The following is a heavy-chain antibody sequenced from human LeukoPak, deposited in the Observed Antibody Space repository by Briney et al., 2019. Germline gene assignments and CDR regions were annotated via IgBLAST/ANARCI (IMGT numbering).Heavy chain of an antibody. CDR3: TTPGGAIWSGYHGDAFDI. V-gene: IGHV3-15*01. J-gene: IGHJ3*02. CDR1: GFTFSNAW. Sequence: GGSLRLSCAASGFTFSNAWMSWVRQAPGKGLEWVGRIKSKTDGGTTDYAAPVKGRFTISRDDSKNTLYLQMNSLETEDTAVYYCTTPGGAIWSGYHGDAFDIWGQGTMVTVSS. D-gene: IGHD3-3*01. CDR2: IKSKTDGGTT.